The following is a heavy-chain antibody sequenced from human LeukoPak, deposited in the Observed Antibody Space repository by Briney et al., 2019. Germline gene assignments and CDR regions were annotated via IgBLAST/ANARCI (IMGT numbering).Heavy chain of an antibody. CDR2: ISGSGGST. V-gene: IGHV3-23*01. D-gene: IGHD3-10*01. CDR3: AKNRASVSGSYYLIFDY. J-gene: IGHJ4*02. CDR1: GFTFSSYA. Sequence: PRGSLRLSCAVSGFTFSSYAMSWVRQAPGKGLEWVSAISGSGGSTYYADSVKGRFTISRDNSKNTLYLQMNSLRAEDTAVYYCAKNRASVSGSYYLIFDYWGQGTLVTVSS.